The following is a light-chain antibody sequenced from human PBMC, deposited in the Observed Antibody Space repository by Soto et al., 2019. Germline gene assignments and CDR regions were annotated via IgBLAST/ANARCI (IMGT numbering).Light chain of an antibody. J-gene: IGLJ1*01. CDR1: SSDVGSYNL. CDR3: CSYAGSSTFPYV. V-gene: IGLV2-23*02. Sequence: QSVLPQPASLSGFPGQSITIPCTGTSSDVGSYNLVSWYQQHPGKAPKLMIYEVSKRPSGVSNRFSGSKSGNTASLTISGLQAEDEADYYCCSYAGSSTFPYVFGTGTKVTVL. CDR2: EVS.